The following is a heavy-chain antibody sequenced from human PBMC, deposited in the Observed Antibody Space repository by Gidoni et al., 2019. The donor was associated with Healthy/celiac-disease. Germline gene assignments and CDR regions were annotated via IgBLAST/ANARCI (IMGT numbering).Heavy chain of an antibody. D-gene: IGHD5-12*01. Sequence: QVQLVQSGAEVKKPGASVTVACKAHGYTCTSYDNHWVRQAAGHGLEWMGWMNPNSGNTGYAPKSQGTVTMTRNPSISTAYMELSTLSSEATAVYYGARGGGDSGYDFDYWGQGTLVTVSS. V-gene: IGHV1-8*01. CDR3: ARGGGDSGYDFDY. CDR1: GYTCTSYD. CDR2: MNPNSGNT. J-gene: IGHJ4*02.